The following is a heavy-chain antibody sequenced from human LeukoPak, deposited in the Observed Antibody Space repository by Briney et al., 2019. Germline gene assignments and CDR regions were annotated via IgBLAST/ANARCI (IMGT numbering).Heavy chain of an antibody. Sequence: GGSLRLSCAASGFTFSNAWVSWVRQAPGKGLEWIGRIKSKTDGGTTDYAAPVKGRFTISRDDSKNTLYLQMNSLKTEDTAVYYCTTVGSYYDFWSGYYSPIDYWGQGTLVTVSS. CDR3: TTVGSYYDFWSGYYSPIDY. V-gene: IGHV3-15*01. J-gene: IGHJ4*02. CDR2: IKSKTDGGTT. CDR1: GFTFSNAW. D-gene: IGHD3-3*01.